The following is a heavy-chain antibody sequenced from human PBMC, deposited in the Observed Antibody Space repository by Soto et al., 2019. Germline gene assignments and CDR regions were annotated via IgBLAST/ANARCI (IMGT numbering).Heavy chain of an antibody. CDR3: ARDAGGWYQLLSPWFDP. D-gene: IGHD2-2*01. V-gene: IGHV4-4*02. CDR2: IYHSGST. J-gene: IGHJ5*02. Sequence: PSESLSLTCAVSGGSISSSNWWSWVRQPPGKGLEWIGEIYHSGSTNYNPSLKSRVTISVDTSKNQFSLRLSSVTAADTAVYYCARDAGGWYQLLSPWFDPWGQGTLVTVS. CDR1: GGSISSSNW.